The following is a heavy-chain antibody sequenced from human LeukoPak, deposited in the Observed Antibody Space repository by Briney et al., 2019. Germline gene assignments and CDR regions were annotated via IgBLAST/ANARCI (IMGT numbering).Heavy chain of an antibody. J-gene: IGHJ4*02. CDR1: GGSFSGYY. CDR3: RAPFYDSSGRSLDY. CDR2: INHSGST. D-gene: IGHD3-22*01. V-gene: IGHV4-34*01. Sequence: SETLSLTCAVYGGSFSGYYWSWIRQPPGKGLEWIGEINHSGSTNYNPSLKSRVTISADTSKNQFSLKLSSVTAADTAVYYCRAPFYDSSGRSLDYWGQGTLVSVSS.